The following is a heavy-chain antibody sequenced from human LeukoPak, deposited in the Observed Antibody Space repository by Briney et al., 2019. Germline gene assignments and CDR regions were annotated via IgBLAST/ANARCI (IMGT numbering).Heavy chain of an antibody. D-gene: IGHD2-2*01. CDR3: AKDEAWRPAAD. J-gene: IGHJ4*02. CDR2: ILASGDTT. Sequence: PGGSLRLSCAASGFSFNNYAMSWVRRAPGKGLEWVAAILASGDTTYYADSVKGRFIISRDNSKDTLYLRVNSLRAEDAAIYFCAKDEAWRPAADWGQGALVTVSS. CDR1: GFSFNNYA. V-gene: IGHV3-23*01.